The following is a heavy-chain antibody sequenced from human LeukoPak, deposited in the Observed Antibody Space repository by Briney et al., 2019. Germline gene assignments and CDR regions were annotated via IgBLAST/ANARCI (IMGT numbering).Heavy chain of an antibody. CDR3: ARETRRITMVRGMRRGPFDY. CDR2: IYHSGST. Sequence: PSETLSLTCAVSGGSISSSNWWSWVRQPPGKGLEWIGEIYHSGSTNYNPSLKSRVTISVGKSKNQFSLKLSSVTAADTAVYYCARETRRITMVRGMRRGPFDYWGQGTLVTVSS. V-gene: IGHV4-4*02. D-gene: IGHD3-10*01. CDR1: GGSISSSNW. J-gene: IGHJ4*02.